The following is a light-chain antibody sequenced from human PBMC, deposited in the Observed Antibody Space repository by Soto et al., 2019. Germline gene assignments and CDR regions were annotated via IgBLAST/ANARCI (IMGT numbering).Light chain of an antibody. CDR2: EDS. CDR1: SSDVGGYNY. Sequence: QSALTQPPSASGSPGQSVTISCTGSSSDVGGYNYVSWYQQRPGQAPKIMIYEDSERPSGVPDRFSGSKSGNTASLTVSGLQAEDEGDYYCSSYAGSNTVLFGGGTKLTVL. V-gene: IGLV2-8*01. J-gene: IGLJ3*02. CDR3: SSYAGSNTVL.